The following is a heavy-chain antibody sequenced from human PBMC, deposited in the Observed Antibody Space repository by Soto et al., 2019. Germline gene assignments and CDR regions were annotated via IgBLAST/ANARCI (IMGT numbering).Heavy chain of an antibody. CDR3: ASVVLWFGELAFDI. CDR1: GYTFTSYA. Sequence: GASVKVCCKASGYTFTSYAMHWVRQAPGQRLEWMGWINAGNGNTKYSQKFQGRVTITRDTSASTAYMELSSLRSEDTAVYYCASVVLWFGELAFDIWGQGTMVTVSS. D-gene: IGHD3-10*01. V-gene: IGHV1-3*01. CDR2: INAGNGNT. J-gene: IGHJ3*02.